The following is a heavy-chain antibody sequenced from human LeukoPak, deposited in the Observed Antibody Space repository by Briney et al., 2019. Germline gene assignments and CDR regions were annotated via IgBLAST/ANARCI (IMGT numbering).Heavy chain of an antibody. CDR3: ARRGDGGRSFDY. V-gene: IGHV3-74*01. Sequence: PGGSLRLSCAASGFTFSNYWMYWVRQPPGEGLVWVSHIRSDGSGTTYADSVKGRFTISRDNSKNTLYLQVNSLRAEDTAVYYCARRGDGGRSFDYWGQGTLVTVSS. J-gene: IGHJ4*02. CDR1: GFTFSNYW. D-gene: IGHD4-23*01. CDR2: IRSDGSGT.